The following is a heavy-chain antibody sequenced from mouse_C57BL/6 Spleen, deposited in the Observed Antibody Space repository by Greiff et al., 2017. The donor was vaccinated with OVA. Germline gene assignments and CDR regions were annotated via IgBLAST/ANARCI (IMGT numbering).Heavy chain of an antibody. Sequence: QVHVKQSGAELAKPGASVKLSCKASGYTFTSYWMHWVKQRPGQGLEWIGYINPSSGYTKSNQKFKDKATLTADKSSSTAYMQLSSLTYEDSAVYYCARGDGSSSWFAYWGQGTLVTVSA. CDR1: GYTFTSYW. CDR2: INPSSGYT. J-gene: IGHJ3*01. CDR3: ARGDGSSSWFAY. V-gene: IGHV1-7*01. D-gene: IGHD1-1*01.